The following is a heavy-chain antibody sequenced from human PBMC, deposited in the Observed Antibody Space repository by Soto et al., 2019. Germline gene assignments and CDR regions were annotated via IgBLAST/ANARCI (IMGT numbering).Heavy chain of an antibody. CDR2: IWYDGSNK. D-gene: IGHD6-13*01. CDR3: ARGYSSSRDLGY. V-gene: IGHV3-33*01. J-gene: IGHJ4*02. CDR1: GFSFSSYD. Sequence: QVQLVESGGCVVQPGTSLRLSCAASGFSFSSYDIHWVRQAPGKGLEWVAVIWYDGSNKYYADSVKGRFIISRDNSKNTLYLQMNSLRADVTAVYYCARGYSSSRDLGYWGQGTLVTVSS.